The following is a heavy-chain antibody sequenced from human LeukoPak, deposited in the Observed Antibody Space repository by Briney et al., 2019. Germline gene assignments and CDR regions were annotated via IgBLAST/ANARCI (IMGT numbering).Heavy chain of an antibody. Sequence: GSSVTVSCKASGGTFSSYAISWVRQAPGQGLEWMGRIIPILGIANYAQKFQGRVTITADKSTSTAYMELSSLRSEDTAVYYCARAAGYCSSTSCLSTNYYYYGMDVWGQGTTVTVSS. CDR1: GGTFSSYA. CDR2: IIPILGIA. V-gene: IGHV1-69*04. J-gene: IGHJ6*02. D-gene: IGHD2-2*01. CDR3: ARAAGYCSSTSCLSTNYYYYGMDV.